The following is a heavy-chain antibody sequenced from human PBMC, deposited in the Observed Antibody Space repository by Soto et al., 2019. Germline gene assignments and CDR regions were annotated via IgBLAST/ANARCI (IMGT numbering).Heavy chain of an antibody. CDR3: ARGDNDY. V-gene: IGHV1-46*01. CDR1: GYTFTNYY. CDR2: IHPDGGHT. J-gene: IGHJ4*02. Sequence: ASVKVSCKASGYTFTNYYVQWVRQAPGQGLEWMGVIHPDGGHTTYSQKFQDRVTMTRDTFTSTIYMELSSLRSEDAAVYYCARGDNDYWGQGTLVTVSS.